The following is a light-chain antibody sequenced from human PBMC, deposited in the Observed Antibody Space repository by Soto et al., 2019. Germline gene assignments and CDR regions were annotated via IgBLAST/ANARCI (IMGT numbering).Light chain of an antibody. Sequence: QSVLTQPPSVSGAPGQRVTISCSGGSSNLAAGYDVHWYQQLPGAAPKLLIYANSNRPSGVPDRFSGSKSGTSASLAITGLQAEDEADYYCQSYDSSLSAYVFGAGTKVT. CDR3: QSYDSSLSAYV. V-gene: IGLV1-40*01. J-gene: IGLJ1*01. CDR1: SSNLAAGYD. CDR2: ANS.